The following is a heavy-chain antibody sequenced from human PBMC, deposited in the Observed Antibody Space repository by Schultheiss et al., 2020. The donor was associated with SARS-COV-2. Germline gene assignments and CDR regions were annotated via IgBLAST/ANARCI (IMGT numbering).Heavy chain of an antibody. CDR2: ISGSGGST. J-gene: IGHJ4*02. D-gene: IGHD3-22*01. V-gene: IGHV3-23*01. CDR1: GFTFSSYA. CDR3: AGGNYYDSSGYYENY. Sequence: GGSLRLSCAASGFTFSSYAMNWVRQAPGKGLEWVSAISGSGGSTYYADSVKGRFTISRDNSKNTLYLQMNSLRAEDTAVYYCAGGNYYDSSGYYENYWGQGTLVTVSS.